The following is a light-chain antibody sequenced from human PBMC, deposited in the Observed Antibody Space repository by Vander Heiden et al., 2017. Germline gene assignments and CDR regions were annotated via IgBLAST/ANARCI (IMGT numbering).Light chain of an antibody. V-gene: IGKV3-20*01. Sequence: EIVLTQSPGTLSLSPGERATLSCRASQSVSSSYLAWYQQKPGQAPRLLIYGASSRATGIPDSFSGSGSGTDFTLTISRLEPEDFAVYYCQQYGSSPLGTFGQGTKLEIK. J-gene: IGKJ2*02. CDR1: QSVSSSY. CDR3: QQYGSSPLGT. CDR2: GAS.